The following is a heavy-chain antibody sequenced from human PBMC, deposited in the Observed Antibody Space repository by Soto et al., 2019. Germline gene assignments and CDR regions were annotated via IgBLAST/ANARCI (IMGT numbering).Heavy chain of an antibody. Sequence: SETLSLTCAVSGDPIISIDQWAWIRQSPGRGLEWIASIYHTGTTYYTPSLKSRVTISVDTSKNQFSLRLSSVTAADSAVYFCARTHNDGYYPHYG. CDR3: ARTHNDGYYPHYG. CDR1: GDPIISIDQ. V-gene: IGHV4-38-2*01. J-gene: IGHJ6*01. CDR2: IYHTGTT. D-gene: IGHD2-2*03.